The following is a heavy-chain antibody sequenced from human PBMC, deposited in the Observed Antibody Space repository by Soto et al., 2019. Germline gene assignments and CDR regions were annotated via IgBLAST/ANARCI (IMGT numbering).Heavy chain of an antibody. CDR3: ARSPEATVTAFDY. D-gene: IGHD4-17*01. Sequence: QVQLQESGPGLVKPSQTLSLTCTVSGGSISSGGYYWSWIRQHPGKGLEWIGYIYYSGSTYYNPSLTSRVTISVDTSKNHFSLKLSSVTAADTAVYYCARSPEATVTAFDYWGPGTLVTVSS. CDR1: GGSISSGGYY. V-gene: IGHV4-31*03. CDR2: IYYSGST. J-gene: IGHJ4*02.